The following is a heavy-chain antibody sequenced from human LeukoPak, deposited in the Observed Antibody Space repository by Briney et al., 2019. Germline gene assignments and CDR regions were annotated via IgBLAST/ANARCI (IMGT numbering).Heavy chain of an antibody. J-gene: IGHJ6*02. CDR2: MNPNSGNT. CDR1: GYTFTSYD. CDR3: ARGAGPSSSSWTYYYYYYGMDV. D-gene: IGHD6-13*01. Sequence: ASVKVSCKASGYTFTSYDINWVRQATGQGLEWMGWMNPNSGNTGYAQKFQGRVTMTRNTSISTAYMELGSLRSEDTAVYYCARGAGPSSSSWTYYYYYYGMDVWGQGTTVTVSS. V-gene: IGHV1-8*01.